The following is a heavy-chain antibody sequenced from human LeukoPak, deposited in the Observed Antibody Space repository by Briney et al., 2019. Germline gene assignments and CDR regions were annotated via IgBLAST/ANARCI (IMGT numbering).Heavy chain of an antibody. Sequence: PSETLSLTCTVSGGSISSSSYYWGWIRQPPGKGLEWIGSIYYSGSTYYNPSLKSRVTISVDTSKNQFSLKLSSVTAADTAVYYCARAVHYYDSSGYQLTWYFDYWGQGTLVTVSS. CDR2: IYYSGST. V-gene: IGHV4-39*07. CDR3: ARAVHYYDSSGYQLTWYFDY. J-gene: IGHJ4*02. CDR1: GGSISSSSYY. D-gene: IGHD3-22*01.